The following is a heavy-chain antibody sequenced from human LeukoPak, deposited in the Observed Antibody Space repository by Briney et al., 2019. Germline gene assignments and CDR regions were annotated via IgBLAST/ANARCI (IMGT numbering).Heavy chain of an antibody. D-gene: IGHD6-13*01. CDR1: GYTFTGYY. J-gene: IGHJ4*02. CDR3: ARDILGQQPAYGGRDY. CDR2: INPNSGGT. Sequence: GASVKVSCKASGYTFTGYYMHWVRQAPGQGLEWMGRINPNSGGTNYAQKFQGRVTMTRDTSISTAYMELSRLRSDDTAVYYCARDILGQQPAYGGRDYWGQGTLVTVSS. V-gene: IGHV1-2*06.